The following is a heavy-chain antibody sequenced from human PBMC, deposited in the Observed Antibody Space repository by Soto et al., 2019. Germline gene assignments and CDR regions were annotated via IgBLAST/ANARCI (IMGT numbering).Heavy chain of an antibody. CDR1: GFTFSSYA. V-gene: IGHV3-64*01. D-gene: IGHD6-19*01. J-gene: IGHJ4*02. CDR3: ARESGEQQWLGFDY. CDR2: ISSNGGST. Sequence: GGSLRLSCAASGFTFSSYAMHWVRQAPGKGLEYVSAISSNGGSTYYANSVKGRFTISRDNSKNTLYLQMGSLRAEDMAVYYCARESGEQQWLGFDYWGQGTLVTVSS.